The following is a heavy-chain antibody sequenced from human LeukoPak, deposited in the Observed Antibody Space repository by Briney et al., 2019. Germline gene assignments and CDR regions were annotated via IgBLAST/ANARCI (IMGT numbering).Heavy chain of an antibody. V-gene: IGHV3-48*04. CDR1: GFTFSSYW. CDR2: ISSSGSTI. J-gene: IGHJ6*04. D-gene: IGHD3-10*02. Sequence: GGSLRLSCAASGFTFSSYWMSWVRQAPGKGLEWVSYISSSGSTIYYADSVKGRFTISRDNAKNSLYLQMNSLRAEDTAVYYCTELGITMIGGVWGKGTTVTISS. CDR3: TELGITMIGGV.